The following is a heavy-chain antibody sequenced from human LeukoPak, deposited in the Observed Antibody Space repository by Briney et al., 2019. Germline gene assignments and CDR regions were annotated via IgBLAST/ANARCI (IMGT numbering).Heavy chain of an antibody. D-gene: IGHD3-9*01. CDR3: ARDRLRYFDWLLPLDNYYGMDV. V-gene: IGHV1-18*04. CDR1: GYTFTSYG. CDR2: ISAYNGNT. Sequence: ASVKVSCKASGYTFTSYGISWVRQAPGQGLEWMGWISAYNGNTNYAQKLQGRVTMTTDTSTSTAYVELRSLRSDDTAVYYCARDRLRYFDWLLPLDNYYGMDVWGKGTTVTVSS. J-gene: IGHJ6*04.